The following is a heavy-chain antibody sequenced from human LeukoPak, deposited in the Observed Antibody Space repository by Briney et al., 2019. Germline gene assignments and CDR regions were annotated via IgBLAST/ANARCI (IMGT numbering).Heavy chain of an antibody. D-gene: IGHD6-19*01. CDR1: GGSISSGGYS. V-gene: IGHV4-30-2*01. CDR2: IYHSGST. CDR3: ARTYSSGWYDDY. Sequence: SQTLSLTCAVSGGSISSGGYSWSWIRQPPGKGLEWIGYIYHSGSTYYNPSLKSRVTISVDTSKNQFSLKLSSVTAADTAVYYCARTYSSGWYDDYWGQGTLVTVSS. J-gene: IGHJ4*02.